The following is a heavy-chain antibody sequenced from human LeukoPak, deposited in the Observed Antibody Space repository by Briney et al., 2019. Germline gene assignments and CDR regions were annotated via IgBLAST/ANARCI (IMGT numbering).Heavy chain of an antibody. J-gene: IGHJ4*02. Sequence: GGSLRLSCAGSGFTFSSYGMHWVRQAPGKGLEWVATISYGGSNKYYADSVKGRFTISRDNVKNSLYLQMHSLRAEDTAVYYCARAAGELLPFDYFDYWGQGTLVTVSS. CDR1: GFTFSSYG. CDR2: ISYGGSNK. V-gene: IGHV3-30*03. CDR3: ARAAGELLPFDYFDY. D-gene: IGHD3-10*01.